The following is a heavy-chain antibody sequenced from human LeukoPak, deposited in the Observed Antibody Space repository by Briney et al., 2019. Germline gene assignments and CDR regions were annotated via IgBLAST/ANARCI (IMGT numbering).Heavy chain of an antibody. V-gene: IGHV3-33*01. CDR3: AREGDVNCLYHN. Sequence: GGSLRLSCAASGFTFSSYGMHWVRQAPGKGLEWVALIWYDGSNEYYADSVKGRFTISRDNSKNALYLQMNSLRAEDTAVYYCAREGDVNCLYHNWGQGTLVTVSS. CDR2: IWYDGSNE. D-gene: IGHD3-16*01. J-gene: IGHJ4*02. CDR1: GFTFSSYG.